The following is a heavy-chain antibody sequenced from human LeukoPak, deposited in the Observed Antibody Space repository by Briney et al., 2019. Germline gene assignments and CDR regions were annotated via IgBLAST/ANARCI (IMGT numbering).Heavy chain of an antibody. CDR1: GGSFSGYY. CDR2: INHSGST. D-gene: IGHD2-15*01. CDR3: ARGRVAAGYSDY. V-gene: IGHV4-34*01. Sequence: PSETLSLTRAVYGGSFSGYYWSWIRQPPGKGLEWIGEINHSGSTNYNPSLKSRVTISVDTSKNQFSLKLSSVTAADTAVYYCARGRVAAGYSDYWGQGTLVTVSS. J-gene: IGHJ4*02.